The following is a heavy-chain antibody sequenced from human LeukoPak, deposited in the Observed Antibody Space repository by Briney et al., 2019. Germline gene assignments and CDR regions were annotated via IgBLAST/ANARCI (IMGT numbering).Heavy chain of an antibody. D-gene: IGHD5-18*01. CDR1: GFIFSSYG. CDR3: AQGHSHTAMYF. V-gene: IGHV3-30*02. Sequence: GGSLRPSCAASGFIFSSYGMHWVRQAPGKGLEWVTFIRFDGSNTYYSDSVKGRFTISRDNSKNTLYLQMNSLRVEDTAVYYCAQGHSHTAMYFWGQGTLVTVSS. J-gene: IGHJ4*02. CDR2: IRFDGSNT.